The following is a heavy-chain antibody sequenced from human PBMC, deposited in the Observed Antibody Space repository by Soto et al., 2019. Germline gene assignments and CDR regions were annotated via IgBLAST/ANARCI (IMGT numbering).Heavy chain of an antibody. Sequence: DVQLLESGGGLVQPGGSLTLSCAASKFTFSDFAMSWVRQAPGKGLERVSSIGGRGTDTYYADSVKGLFTISRDHSKNTLFLQMDGLRDEDTAVYYCAKDAVPYNGKWDWFDSWGQGTLVIVSS. CDR2: IGGRGTDT. V-gene: IGHV3-23*01. J-gene: IGHJ5*01. CDR3: AKDAVPYNGKWDWFDS. CDR1: KFTFSDFA. D-gene: IGHD1-20*01.